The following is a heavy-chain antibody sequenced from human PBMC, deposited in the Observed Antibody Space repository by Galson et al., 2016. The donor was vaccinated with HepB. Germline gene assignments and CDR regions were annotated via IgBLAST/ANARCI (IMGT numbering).Heavy chain of an antibody. CDR2: IWSGAIKK. CDR1: GFSFSTYA. V-gene: IGHV3-33*01. D-gene: IGHD6-19*01. CDR3: ASSIAVAGIIDY. Sequence: SLRLSCAGSGFSFSTYAVHWVCQTPGKGLEWVAVIWSGAIKKYYADSVEGRFTISRDDSENTVYLQINTLRVEDTAMYYCASSIAVAGIIDYWGQGTLVTVSS. J-gene: IGHJ4*02.